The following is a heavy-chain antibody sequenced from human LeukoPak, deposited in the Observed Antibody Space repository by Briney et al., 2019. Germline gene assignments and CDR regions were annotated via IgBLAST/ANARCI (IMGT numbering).Heavy chain of an antibody. CDR2: ISYDGSNK. CDR1: GFTFSSYA. Sequence: GGSLRLSCAASGFTFSSYAMNCVRQAPGKGLEWVAVISYDGSNKYYADSVKGRFTISRDNSKNTLYLQMNSLRAEDTAVYYCARPVNYYDSSGYWDYWGQGTLVTVSS. V-gene: IGHV3-30*03. J-gene: IGHJ4*02. CDR3: ARPVNYYDSSGYWDY. D-gene: IGHD3-22*01.